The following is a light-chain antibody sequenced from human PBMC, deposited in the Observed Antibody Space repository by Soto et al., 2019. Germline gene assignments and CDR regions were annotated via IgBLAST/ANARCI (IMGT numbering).Light chain of an antibody. CDR1: SSNIGAGYD. V-gene: IGLV1-40*01. Sequence: QSVLTQPPSVSGAPGQRVTISCTGSSSNIGAGYDVHWYQQLPGTAPKLLIYGNSNRPSGVPDRFSGSKSGTSASLAITGLQAEDEAEYYGQSYDSSLSGAVVFGGGTEVTVL. J-gene: IGLJ2*01. CDR2: GNS. CDR3: QSYDSSLSGAVV.